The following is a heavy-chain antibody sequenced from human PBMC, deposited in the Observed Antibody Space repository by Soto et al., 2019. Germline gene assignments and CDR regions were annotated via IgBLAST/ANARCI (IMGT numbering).Heavy chain of an antibody. V-gene: IGHV4-4*02. Sequence: QVQLQESGPGLVKPSGTLSRTCAVSGGSISSTDWWSWVRQPPGKGLEWIGEIYHNGGTNYNPSLKSRVTMSLDKSKNHFSLKLTSVTAADTAMYYCARDAAGYSGNYREALQIWGQGTMVTVSS. D-gene: IGHD1-26*01. CDR3: ARDAAGYSGNYREALQI. J-gene: IGHJ3*02. CDR1: GGSISSTDW. CDR2: IYHNGGT.